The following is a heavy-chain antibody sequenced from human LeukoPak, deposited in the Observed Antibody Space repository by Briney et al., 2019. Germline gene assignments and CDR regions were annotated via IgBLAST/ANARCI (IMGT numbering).Heavy chain of an antibody. J-gene: IGHJ4*02. CDR1: GFSFISYG. CDR2: ISDDGRRK. D-gene: IGHD4-17*01. CDR3: AKRPSDYGDYVSYFDY. V-gene: IGHV3-30*18. Sequence: GGSLRLSCAASGFSFISYGMHWVRQAPGKGLEWVGVISDDGRRKDYADSVKGRFTISRDNSKDALYLQMNSLRAEDTAVYYCAKRPSDYGDYVSYFDYWGQGTLVTVSS.